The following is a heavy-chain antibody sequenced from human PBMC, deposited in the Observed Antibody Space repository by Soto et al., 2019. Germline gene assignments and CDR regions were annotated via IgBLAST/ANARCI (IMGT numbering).Heavy chain of an antibody. Sequence: ASVKVSCKASGYTFTSYGISWVRQAPGQGLEWMGWISAYNGNTNYAQKLQGRVTMTTDTSTSTAYMELRSLGSDDTAVYYCASTAVGDSSSSWGYFDYWGQGTLVTVSS. D-gene: IGHD6-6*01. CDR1: GYTFTSYG. CDR3: ASTAVGDSSSSWGYFDY. CDR2: ISAYNGNT. V-gene: IGHV1-18*01. J-gene: IGHJ4*02.